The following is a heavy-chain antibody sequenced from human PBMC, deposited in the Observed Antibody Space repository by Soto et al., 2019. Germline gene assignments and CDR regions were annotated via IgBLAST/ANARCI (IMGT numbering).Heavy chain of an antibody. CDR1: GFTFSSYA. CDR2: ICYDGSNK. V-gene: IGHV3-33*08. J-gene: IGHJ6*02. Sequence: GGSLRLSCAASGFTFSSYAMSWVRQAPGKGLEWVATICYDGSNKYYADSVNGRFTISRDNSKNRLYLQMNSLRAEDTAVYYCASDLGGASDSYGLDVWGQGTPVTVSS. D-gene: IGHD1-26*01. CDR3: ASDLGGASDSYGLDV.